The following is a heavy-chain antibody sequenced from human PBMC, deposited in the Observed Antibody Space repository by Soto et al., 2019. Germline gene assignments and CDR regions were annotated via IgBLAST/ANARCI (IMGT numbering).Heavy chain of an antibody. J-gene: IGHJ4*02. CDR1: GFTFSDHY. D-gene: IGHD3-16*01. CDR3: VRVRLGVSTRVFDY. V-gene: IGHV3-72*01. Sequence: EVQVVDSGGGLVQPGGSLRLSCAASGFTFSDHYMDWVRQAPGKGLEWVGRIKNKANSYTTEYAASVKGRFTIARDDSTNSLYLQMNSLQTDDTAFHYCVRVRLGVSTRVFDYWGQGTLVTVSS. CDR2: IKNKANSYTT.